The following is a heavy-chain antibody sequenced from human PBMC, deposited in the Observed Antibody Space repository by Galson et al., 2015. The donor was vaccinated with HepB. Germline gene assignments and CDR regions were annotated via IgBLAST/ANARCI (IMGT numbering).Heavy chain of an antibody. Sequence: SLRLSCAASGFTFSSYDMHWVRQAPGKGLEWVAVISYDGSNKYYADSVKGRFTISRDNSKNTLYLQMNSLRAEDTAVYYCARLGYCSSTSCYLGYYHGMDVWGQGTTVTVSS. V-gene: IGHV3-30*03. CDR3: ARLGYCSSTSCYLGYYHGMDV. D-gene: IGHD2-2*01. CDR1: GFTFSSYD. J-gene: IGHJ6*02. CDR2: ISYDGSNK.